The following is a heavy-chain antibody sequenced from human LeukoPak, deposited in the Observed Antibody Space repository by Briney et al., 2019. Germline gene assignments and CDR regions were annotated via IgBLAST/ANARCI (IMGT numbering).Heavy chain of an antibody. D-gene: IGHD4-17*01. CDR2: IYSSGGT. Sequence: PSEPLSLTCSVSGRSIRIYYWSWIRQPPGRGVVWLGYIYSSGGTNYNPSLKSRVTISVDTSKNQFSLKLSSVTAADTAVYYCARGTVTINYFDYWGQGSLVTVSS. V-gene: IGHV4-59*01. CDR3: ARGTVTINYFDY. J-gene: IGHJ4*02. CDR1: GRSIRIYY.